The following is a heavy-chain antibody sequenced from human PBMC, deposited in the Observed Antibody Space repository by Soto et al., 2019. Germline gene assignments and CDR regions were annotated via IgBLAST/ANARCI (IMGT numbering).Heavy chain of an antibody. CDR3: ARERLGSGWDNWFDP. CDR2: TYYRSKWYN. CDR1: GDSFSSNSAA. Sequence: SQTLSLTCAISGDSFSSNSAALNWIRQSPSRGLEWLGRTYYRSKWYNDYAVSVKSRITINPDTSKNQFSLQLNSVTPEDTAVYYCARERLGSGWDNWFDPWGQGTLVTVSS. V-gene: IGHV6-1*01. D-gene: IGHD6-19*01. J-gene: IGHJ5*02.